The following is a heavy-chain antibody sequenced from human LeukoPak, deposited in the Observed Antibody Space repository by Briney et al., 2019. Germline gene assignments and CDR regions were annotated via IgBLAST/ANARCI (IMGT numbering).Heavy chain of an antibody. CDR2: ISGSGGST. CDR3: ATCSSTSPRYGLGPFDY. CDR1: GFTFSSYA. Sequence: GGSLRLSCAASGFTFSSYAMSWVRQAPGKGLEWVSAISGSGGSTYYADSVKGRFTISRDKSKNTLYLQMNSLRAEDTAVYYCATCSSTSPRYGLGPFDYWGQGTLVTVSS. V-gene: IGHV3-23*01. D-gene: IGHD2-2*01. J-gene: IGHJ4*02.